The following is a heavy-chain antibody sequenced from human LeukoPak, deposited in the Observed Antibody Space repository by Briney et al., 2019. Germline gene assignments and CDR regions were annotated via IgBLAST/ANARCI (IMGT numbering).Heavy chain of an antibody. CDR3: ARAPSSGWPNWFDP. D-gene: IGHD6-19*01. J-gene: IGHJ5*02. CDR2: ISAYNGNT. V-gene: IGHV1-18*01. Sequence: ASVKVSCKTSGYTFTNYGISWVRQAPGQGLEWMGWISAYNGNTNYAQKLQGRVTMTTDTSTSTAYMELRSLRSDDTAVFYCARAPSSGWPNWFDPWGQGTLVTVSS. CDR1: GYTFTNYG.